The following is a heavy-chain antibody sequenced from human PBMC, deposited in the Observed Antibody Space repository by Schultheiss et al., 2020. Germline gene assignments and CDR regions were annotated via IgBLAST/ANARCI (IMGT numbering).Heavy chain of an antibody. V-gene: IGHV4-34*09. Sequence: LSLTCAVYGGSFSGYYWGWIRQPPGKGLEWIGEINHSGSTNYNPSLKSRVTISVDTSKNQFSLKLSSVTAADTAVYYCARRRGWPNWFDPWGQGTLVTVSS. CDR2: INHSGST. CDR1: GGSFSGYY. CDR3: ARRRGWPNWFDP. J-gene: IGHJ5*02. D-gene: IGHD6-19*01.